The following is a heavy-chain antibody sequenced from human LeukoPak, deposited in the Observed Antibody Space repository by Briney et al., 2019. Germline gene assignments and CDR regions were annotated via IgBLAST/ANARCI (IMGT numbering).Heavy chain of an antibody. CDR2: ITPYNGNT. J-gene: IGHJ4*02. V-gene: IGHV1-18*01. CDR3: ARRPNHYDTSGYDY. Sequence: ASVKVSCKASGYTFINYGINWVRQAPGQGLEWVGWITPYNGNTNYAQKLQGRVTMTTDTSTSTAYMELRSLRSDDTAVYYCARRPNHYDTSGYDYWGQGTLVTVSS. D-gene: IGHD3-22*01. CDR1: GYTFINYG.